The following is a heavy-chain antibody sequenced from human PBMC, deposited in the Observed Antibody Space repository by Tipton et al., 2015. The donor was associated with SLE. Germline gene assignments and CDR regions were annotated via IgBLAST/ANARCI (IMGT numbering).Heavy chain of an antibody. Sequence: QLVQSGPEVKKPGEALQISCKTSGYSFTNSWIVWFRHMPGKGLECMGMIDPSDSDTRYNPSLQGHVSMSIDRSTTTAYLQWRSLKASDTAMYFCARRWVQTVFDYWGQGTLVTVSS. V-gene: IGHV5-51*03. CDR3: ARRWVQTVFDY. D-gene: IGHD3-10*01. CDR1: GYSFTNSW. J-gene: IGHJ4*02. CDR2: IDPSDSDT.